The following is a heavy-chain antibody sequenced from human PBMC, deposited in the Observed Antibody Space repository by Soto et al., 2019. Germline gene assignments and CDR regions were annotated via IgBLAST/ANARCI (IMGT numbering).Heavy chain of an antibody. Sequence: GGSLRLSCAASGFTFSDYYMSWIRQAPGKGLEWVSYISSSGSTIYYADSVKGRFTISRDNAKNSLYLQMNSLRAEDTAVYYCARDRGDCSSTSCYDGDAFDIWGQGTMVTVSS. V-gene: IGHV3-11*01. D-gene: IGHD2-2*01. CDR2: ISSSGSTI. J-gene: IGHJ3*02. CDR3: ARDRGDCSSTSCYDGDAFDI. CDR1: GFTFSDYY.